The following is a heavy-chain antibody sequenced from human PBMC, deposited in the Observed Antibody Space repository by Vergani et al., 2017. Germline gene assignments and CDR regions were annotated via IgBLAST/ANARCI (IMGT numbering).Heavy chain of an antibody. Sequence: EVQLEESGGGLVLPGRSLRLSCVASGFTSAGYAMHWVRQAPGKGLEWVSGISWNSNSIGYADSVKGRFTISRDNAKNSLYLQMNSLRVEDTAVYYCARWGNEKRLDSWGQGTLVTVSS. J-gene: IGHJ5*01. CDR2: ISWNSNSI. CDR1: GFTSAGYA. V-gene: IGHV3-9*02. CDR3: ARWGNEKRLDS. D-gene: IGHD1-1*01.